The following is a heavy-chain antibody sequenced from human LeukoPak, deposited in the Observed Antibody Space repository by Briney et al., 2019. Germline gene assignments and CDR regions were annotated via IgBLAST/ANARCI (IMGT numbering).Heavy chain of an antibody. CDR1: GGSISSYY. J-gene: IGHJ3*02. V-gene: IGHV4-4*07. D-gene: IGHD6-13*01. Sequence: SETLPLTCTVSGGSISSYYWSWIRQPAGKGLEWIGRIYTSGSTNYNPSLKSRVTISVDTSKNQFSLKLSSVTAADTAVYYCARERIADNAFDIWGQGTMVTVSS. CDR3: ARERIADNAFDI. CDR2: IYTSGST.